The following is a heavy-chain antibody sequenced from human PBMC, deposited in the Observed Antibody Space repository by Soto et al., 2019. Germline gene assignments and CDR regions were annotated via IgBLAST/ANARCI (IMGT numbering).Heavy chain of an antibody. CDR2: TYYRSKWYN. CDR3: ARDLSGNWFDP. V-gene: IGHV6-1*01. Sequence: SQTLSLTGGISGDSGSRNTPFCNWIRDSPSRGLEWMGRTYYRSKWYNDYAVSVKSRITINPDTSKNQFSLQLKSVTPEDTAMYFCARDLSGNWFDPWGQGTPVTVSS. J-gene: IGHJ5*02. CDR1: GDSGSRNTPF.